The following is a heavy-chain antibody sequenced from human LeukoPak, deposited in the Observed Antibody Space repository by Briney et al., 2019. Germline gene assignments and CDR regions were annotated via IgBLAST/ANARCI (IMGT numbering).Heavy chain of an antibody. D-gene: IGHD3-10*01. V-gene: IGHV3-13*01. CDR1: GFTFSSYD. J-gene: IGHJ3*02. Sequence: PGGSLRLSCAASGFTFSSYDMHWVRQATGKGLEWVSGIGTAGDTYYPGSVKGRFTISRENAKNSVYLQMNSLRAGDTAVYYCARSVGELGNAFDIWGQGTMVTVSS. CDR2: IGTAGDT. CDR3: ARSVGELGNAFDI.